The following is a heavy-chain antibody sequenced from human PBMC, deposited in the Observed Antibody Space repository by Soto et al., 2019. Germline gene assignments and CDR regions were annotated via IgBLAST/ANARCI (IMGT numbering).Heavy chain of an antibody. J-gene: IGHJ4*02. CDR3: ARDDGWLVLDY. V-gene: IGHV3-21*06. Sequence: EVQLVESGGGLVKPGGSLRLSCAASGFAFSSYSMNWVRQAPGKGLEWVAFITIRSSYIYYADSVRGRFTISRDNAKNSLYLQMDGLRAEHTAVYYCARDDGWLVLDYWGQGTLVTVSS. CDR1: GFAFSSYS. CDR2: ITIRSSYI. D-gene: IGHD6-19*01.